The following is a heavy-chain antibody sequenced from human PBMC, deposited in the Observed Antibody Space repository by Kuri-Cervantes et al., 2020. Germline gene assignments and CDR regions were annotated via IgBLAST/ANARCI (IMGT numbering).Heavy chain of an antibody. CDR1: GGTFSSYA. Sequence: ASVKVSCKASGGTFSSYAINWVRQAPGQGLEWMGWINTNTGNPEYAQGFTGRFVFSLDTSVSTAYLQISSLKAEDTAVYYCARVGFTMVRGVDLDYWSQGTLVTVSS. CDR2: INTNTGNP. D-gene: IGHD3-10*01. J-gene: IGHJ4*02. V-gene: IGHV7-4-1*02. CDR3: ARVGFTMVRGVDLDY.